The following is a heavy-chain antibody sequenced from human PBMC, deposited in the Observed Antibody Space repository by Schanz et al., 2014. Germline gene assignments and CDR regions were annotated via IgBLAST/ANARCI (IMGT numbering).Heavy chain of an antibody. CDR2: ITSGSAK. D-gene: IGHD6-6*01. Sequence: QVQLVESGGGLVKPGGSLRLSCTASGFTFRDYQMTWIRQAPGKGLEWVSYITSGSAKFYADSVKGRFTISRDNAKNSLYLQMNSLRAEDTAEYYCAKNWKGHHITGRPGWSDGMDVWGQGTTVTVSS. CDR3: AKNWKGHHITGRPGWSDGMDV. V-gene: IGHV3-11*01. J-gene: IGHJ6*02. CDR1: GFTFRDYQ.